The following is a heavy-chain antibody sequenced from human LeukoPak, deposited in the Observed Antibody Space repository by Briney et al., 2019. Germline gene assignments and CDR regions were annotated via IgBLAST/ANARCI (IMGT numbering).Heavy chain of an antibody. J-gene: IGHJ4*02. CDR3: TRDREPGTSASRFDY. Sequence: GGSLRLSCAASGFTVSDNYMSWVRQAPGKGLEWVSVVYSGDNTYYADSVKGRFTISRDNSKNTLYLQMNSLRAEDTAVYYCTRDREPGTSASRFDYWGQGTLVTVSS. CDR2: VYSGDNT. V-gene: IGHV3-53*01. CDR1: GFTVSDNY. D-gene: IGHD2-8*02.